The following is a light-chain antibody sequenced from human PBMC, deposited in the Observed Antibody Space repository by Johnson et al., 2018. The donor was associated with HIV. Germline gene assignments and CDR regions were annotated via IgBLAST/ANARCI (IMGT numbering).Light chain of an antibody. V-gene: IGLV1-51*01. Sequence: QLVLTQPASVSAASGQKVNISCSGSNSNIGSYYVSWYQHLPGTAPKLLIYDNTKRPSGIPDRFSGSKSDTSATLGITGLQTGDEADYYCGTWDSSLSAGVFGTGTNVTVL. CDR3: GTWDSSLSAGV. CDR1: NSNIGSYY. CDR2: DNT. J-gene: IGLJ1*01.